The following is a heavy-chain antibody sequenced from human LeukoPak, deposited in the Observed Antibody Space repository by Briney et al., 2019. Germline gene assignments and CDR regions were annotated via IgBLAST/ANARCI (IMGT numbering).Heavy chain of an antibody. J-gene: IGHJ2*01. D-gene: IGHD6-6*01. V-gene: IGHV4-30-4*08. CDR2: IYYSGST. CDR3: ARTAEYSTIYFDL. CDR1: AGSISSGDYY. Sequence: KPSETLSLTCTVSAGSISSGDYYWRWIRQPPGKGLEWIGYIYYSGSTYYNPSLKSRVTISVDTSKNQFSLKLSSVTAADTAVYYCARTAEYSTIYFDLWGRGTLVTVSS.